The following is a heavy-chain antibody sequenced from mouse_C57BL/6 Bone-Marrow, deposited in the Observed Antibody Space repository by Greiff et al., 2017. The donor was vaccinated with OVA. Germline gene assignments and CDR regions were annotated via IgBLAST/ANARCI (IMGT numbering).Heavy chain of an antibody. CDR3: ARGTWYFDY. J-gene: IGHJ2*02. Sequence: QVQLQQPGAELVRPGSSVKLSCKASGYTFTSYWMDWVKQRPGQGLEWIGNIYPSDSETHYNQKFKDKATLTVDKSSSTAYMQLSSLTSEDSAVYYCARGTWYFDYWGQGTSRTVSS. D-gene: IGHD3-3*01. CDR2: IYPSDSET. CDR1: GYTFTSYW. V-gene: IGHV1-61*01.